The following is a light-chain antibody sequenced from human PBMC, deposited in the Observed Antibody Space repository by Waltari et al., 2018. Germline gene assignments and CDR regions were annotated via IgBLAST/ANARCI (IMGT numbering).Light chain of an antibody. V-gene: IGKV3-15*01. J-gene: IGKJ1*01. CDR2: GAS. CDR3: QQYNNWPLWT. Sequence: EIVMTQSPATLSVSPGERATLSCRASQSVRSNSAWYQQKPGQAPRLLIYGASTRATGIPARVRGIGSGTEFTLTISSLQSEDFAVYYCQQYNNWPLWTFGQGTKVEIK. CDR1: QSVRSN.